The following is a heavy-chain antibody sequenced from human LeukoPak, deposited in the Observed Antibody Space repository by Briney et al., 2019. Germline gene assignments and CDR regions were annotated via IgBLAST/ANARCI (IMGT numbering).Heavy chain of an antibody. CDR3: AKGRSTQSPGYSWFDP. D-gene: IGHD5-24*01. Sequence: GGSLRLSCAASGFTFSSYAMSWVRQAPGRGLEWVSAISGSGGSTYYADSVKGRFTISRDNSKNTLYLQMNSLRAEDTAVYYCAKGRSTQSPGYSWFDPWGQGTLVTVSS. V-gene: IGHV3-23*01. CDR1: GFTFSSYA. CDR2: ISGSGGST. J-gene: IGHJ5*02.